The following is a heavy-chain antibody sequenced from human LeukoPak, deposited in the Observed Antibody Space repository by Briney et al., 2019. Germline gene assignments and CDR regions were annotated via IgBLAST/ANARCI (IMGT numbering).Heavy chain of an antibody. CDR2: INHSGST. Sequence: RSSETLSLTCAVYGGSFSGYYWSWIRQPPGKGLEWIGEINHSGSTNYNPSLKSRVTISVDTSKNQFSLKLSSVTAADTAVYYCAGPGLPDYWGQGTLVTVSS. V-gene: IGHV4-34*01. J-gene: IGHJ4*02. D-gene: IGHD3-10*01. CDR1: GGSFSGYY. CDR3: AGPGLPDY.